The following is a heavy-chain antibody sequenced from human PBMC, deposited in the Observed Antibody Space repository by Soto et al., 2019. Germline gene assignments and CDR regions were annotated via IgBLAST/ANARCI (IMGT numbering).Heavy chain of an antibody. CDR2: IIPMIGRT. Sequence: VQLVQSGAEVKKPGSSVKVSCKASGGTFKNYGMGWVRQAPGQGLEWMGGIIPMIGRTNYAQKFQGRLTLTADASRSTAYMELRSLRSDDTAVYYCASWDYDVLTGYSYDDWGQGTLVTVSS. J-gene: IGHJ4*02. V-gene: IGHV1-69*01. CDR3: ASWDYDVLTGYSYDD. D-gene: IGHD3-9*01. CDR1: GGTFKNYG.